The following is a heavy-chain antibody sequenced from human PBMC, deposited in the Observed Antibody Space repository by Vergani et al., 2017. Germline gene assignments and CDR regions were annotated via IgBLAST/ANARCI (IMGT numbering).Heavy chain of an antibody. Sequence: QVQLVQSGAEVKKPGSSVKVSCKASGGTFSSYAISWVRQAPGQGLEWMGGIIPIFGTANYAQKFQGRVTITADESTSTAYMELSSLRSEDTAVYYCARDRGIAARPNYYYYMDVWGKGTTVTVSS. J-gene: IGHJ6*03. V-gene: IGHV1-69*01. CDR1: GGTFSSYA. D-gene: IGHD6-6*01. CDR2: IIPIFGTA. CDR3: ARDRGIAARPNYYYYMDV.